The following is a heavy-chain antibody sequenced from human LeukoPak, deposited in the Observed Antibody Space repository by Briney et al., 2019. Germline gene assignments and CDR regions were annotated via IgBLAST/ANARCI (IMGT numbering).Heavy chain of an antibody. V-gene: IGHV3-23*01. D-gene: IGHD3-3*01. J-gene: IGHJ4*02. CDR3: AIGTTDYDFWSGYTDY. CDR1: GFTFSSCA. CDR2: ISGSGGST. Sequence: GGSLRLSCVASGFTFSSCAMSWVRQAPEKGLGWVSAISGSGGSTYYADSVKGRFTISRDNSKNTLYLQMNSLRAEDTAVYYCAIGTTDYDFWSGYTDYWGQGTLVTVSS.